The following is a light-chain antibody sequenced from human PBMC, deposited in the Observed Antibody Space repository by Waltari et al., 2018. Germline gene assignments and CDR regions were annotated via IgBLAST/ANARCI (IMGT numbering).Light chain of an antibody. J-gene: IGLJ3*02. CDR1: SGINVGTYR. CDR3: MIWYNSAWV. CDR2: YKSDSDK. V-gene: IGLV5-45*03. Sequence: QAVLTQPSSLSASPGASASLPCTLRSGINVGTYRIYWYQQKPGSPPQYLLRYKSDSDKQQGSGVPSRFSGSKDASANAGILLISGLQSEDEADYYCMIWYNSAWVFGGGTKLTVL.